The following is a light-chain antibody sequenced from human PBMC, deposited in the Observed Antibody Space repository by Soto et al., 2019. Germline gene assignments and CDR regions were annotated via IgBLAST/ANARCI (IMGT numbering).Light chain of an antibody. V-gene: IGKV3-20*01. CDR2: GAS. Sequence: EIVLTKSPGTLYLSPGERATLSCRASQSVSSSYLAWYQQKPGQAPRLLIYGASSRATGIPDRFSGSGSGTDFTLTISRLEPEDFAVYYCQQYGSSPPYTFGQGTKLEIK. J-gene: IGKJ2*01. CDR3: QQYGSSPPYT. CDR1: QSVSSSY.